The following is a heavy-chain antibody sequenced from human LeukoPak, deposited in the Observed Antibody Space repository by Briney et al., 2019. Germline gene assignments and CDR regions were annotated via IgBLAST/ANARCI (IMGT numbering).Heavy chain of an antibody. J-gene: IGHJ3*02. D-gene: IGHD6-13*01. CDR2: IYPGDSET. V-gene: IGHV5-51*01. CDR1: GYSFTGYW. Sequence: GESLKISCKASGYSFTGYWIAWVRQMPGKGLEWMGNIYPGDSETRYSPSFQGQVTISADKSISTAHLQWSSLKASDTAMYYCARRQQLASDAFDIWGQGTMVTVSS. CDR3: ARRQQLASDAFDI.